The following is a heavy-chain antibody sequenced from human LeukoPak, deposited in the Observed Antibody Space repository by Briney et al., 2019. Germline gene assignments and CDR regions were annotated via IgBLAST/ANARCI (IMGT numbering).Heavy chain of an antibody. CDR2: ISSDGTST. D-gene: IGHD2-2*01. CDR1: GFTFSGYW. J-gene: IGHJ4*02. V-gene: IGHV3-74*01. CDR3: GRWIYQPFDH. Sequence: PGRPLRLSCAASGFTFSGYWMYWLREAPGKGLVWVSRISSDGTSTNYADSVKGRFTISRDNAKSTLFLQMNSLRVEDTAVYYCGRWIYQPFDHWGPGTLVTVCS.